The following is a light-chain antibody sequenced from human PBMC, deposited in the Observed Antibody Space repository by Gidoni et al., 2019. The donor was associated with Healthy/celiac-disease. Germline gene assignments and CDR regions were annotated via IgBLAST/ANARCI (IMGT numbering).Light chain of an antibody. Sequence: DIQMTQSPSSLSASVGDRVTITCQASQDISHYLNWYQQKPGKAPKLLIYDASNLETGVPSRFSGSGSGTDFTFTISSLQPEDIATYYCQQYDNLPLCSFGQGTKLEIK. CDR2: DAS. J-gene: IGKJ2*04. V-gene: IGKV1-33*01. CDR1: QDISHY. CDR3: QQYDNLPLCS.